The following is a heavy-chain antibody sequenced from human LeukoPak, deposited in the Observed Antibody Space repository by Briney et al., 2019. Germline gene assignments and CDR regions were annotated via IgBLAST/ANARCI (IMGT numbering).Heavy chain of an antibody. V-gene: IGHV4-39*07. J-gene: IGHJ6*03. CDR3: ARSLITMVRGVIILDYYYYMDV. CDR2: IYYSGST. Sequence: SETLSLTCTISGGPISSSSYYWGWVRQPPGKGLEWIGSIYYSGSTYYNPSLKSRVTISVDTSKNQFSLKLSSVTAADTAVYYCARSLITMVRGVIILDYYYYMDVWGKGTTVTVSS. CDR1: GGPISSSSYY. D-gene: IGHD3-10*01.